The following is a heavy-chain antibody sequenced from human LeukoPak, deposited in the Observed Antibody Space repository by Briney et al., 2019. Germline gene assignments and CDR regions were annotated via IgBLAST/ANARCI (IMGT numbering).Heavy chain of an antibody. D-gene: IGHD3-10*01. CDR1: GGSISSYY. CDR3: ARHNSQLLWFGELLYEAGLDY. V-gene: IGHV4-59*08. J-gene: IGHJ4*02. CDR2: IYYSGST. Sequence: SETLSLTCTVSGGSISSYYWSWIRQPPGKGLEWIGYIYYSGSTNYNPSLKSRVTISVDTSKNQFSLKLSSVTAADTAVYYCARHNSQLLWFGELLYEAGLDYWGQGTLVTVSS.